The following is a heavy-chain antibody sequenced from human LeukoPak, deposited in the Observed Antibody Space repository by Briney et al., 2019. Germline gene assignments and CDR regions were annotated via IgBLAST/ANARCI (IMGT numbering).Heavy chain of an antibody. CDR2: ISSSSSYI. Sequence: PGGSLRLSCAASGFTFSSYWMNWVRQAPGKGLEWVSSISSSSSYIYYADSVKGRFTISRDNAKNSLYLQMNSLRAEDTAVYCCARNSVTTLFDYWGQGTLVTVSS. CDR3: ARNSVTTLFDY. V-gene: IGHV3-21*01. D-gene: IGHD4-11*01. CDR1: GFTFSSYW. J-gene: IGHJ4*02.